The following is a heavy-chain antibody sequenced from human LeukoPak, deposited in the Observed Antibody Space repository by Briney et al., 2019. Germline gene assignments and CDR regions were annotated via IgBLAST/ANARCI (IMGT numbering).Heavy chain of an antibody. D-gene: IGHD3-10*01. CDR2: ISGSGSST. CDR3: AKDRFGNKGYFDY. V-gene: IGHV3-23*01. Sequence: GGSLRLSCAASGFTFSSYAMSWVRQAPGKGLEWVSVISGSGSSTSQVDSVKGRFTISRDNSKNALYLQMNSLRAGDTAVYYCAKDRFGNKGYFDYWGQGTLVTVSS. CDR1: GFTFSSYA. J-gene: IGHJ4*02.